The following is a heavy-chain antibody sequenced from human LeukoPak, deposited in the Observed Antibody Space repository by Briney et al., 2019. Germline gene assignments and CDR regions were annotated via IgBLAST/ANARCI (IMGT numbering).Heavy chain of an antibody. CDR2: ISSSSSTI. D-gene: IGHD1-7*01. Sequence: GGSLRLSCAASGFTFSSYIMNWVRQAPGKGLEWVSYISSSSSTIYYADSVKGRFTISRDNAKNSLYLQMNSLRAEDTAVYYCAREQDWNSPNFDYWGRGTLVTVSS. J-gene: IGHJ4*02. CDR3: AREQDWNSPNFDY. CDR1: GFTFSSYI. V-gene: IGHV3-48*01.